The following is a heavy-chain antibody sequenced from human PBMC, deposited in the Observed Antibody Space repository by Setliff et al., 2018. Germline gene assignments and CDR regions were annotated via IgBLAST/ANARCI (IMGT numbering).Heavy chain of an antibody. CDR1: GGSISSYY. J-gene: IGHJ4*02. D-gene: IGHD6-19*01. CDR2: IFFSGNT. V-gene: IGHV4-59*12. CDR3: ARGRAGHSGH. Sequence: SETLSLTCTVSGGSISSYYWSWIRKPPGKGLEWIGYIFFSGNTNYNPSLKSRVTISVDTSKNQFSLKLSSVTAADTAVYYCARGRAGHSGHWGQGTLVTVSS.